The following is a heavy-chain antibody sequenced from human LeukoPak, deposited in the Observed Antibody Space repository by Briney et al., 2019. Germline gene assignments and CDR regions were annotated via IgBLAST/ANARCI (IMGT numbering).Heavy chain of an antibody. D-gene: IGHD2-2*03. CDR2: ISYDGSNK. CDR1: GFTFSSYA. J-gene: IGHJ6*04. CDR3: AREIPVFLGTVVVPAAIARRGGMDV. Sequence: GGSLRLSCAASGFTFSSYAMHWVRQAPGKGLEWVAVISYDGSNKYYADSVKGRFTISRDNSKNTLYLQMNSLRAEDTAVYYCAREIPVFLGTVVVPAAIARRGGMDVWGKGTTVTVSS. V-gene: IGHV3-30*04.